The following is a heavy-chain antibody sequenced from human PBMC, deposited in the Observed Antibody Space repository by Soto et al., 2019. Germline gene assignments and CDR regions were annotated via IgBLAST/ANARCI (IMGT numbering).Heavy chain of an antibody. V-gene: IGHV3-74*02. Sequence: EVQSVESGGGLVRPWGSLRLSSAASGFTFSSYWMHWVRQDPGKGLVWVSRMNEDGGTTDYADSVKVRFTISRDNAKNTLYLHMNSLRGEDTAVYYCASDLSGRADVWGQVTTVTVSS. CDR2: MNEDGGTT. D-gene: IGHD3-10*01. J-gene: IGHJ6*02. CDR3: ASDLSGRADV. CDR1: GFTFSSYW.